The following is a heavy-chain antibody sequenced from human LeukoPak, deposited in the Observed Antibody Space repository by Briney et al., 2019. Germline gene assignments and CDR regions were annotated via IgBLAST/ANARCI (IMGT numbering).Heavy chain of an antibody. D-gene: IGHD7-27*01. CDR2: TYYRSKWYN. Sequence: SQTLSLTCAISGDSVSSTTAARNWIRQSPSRGLEWLGRTYYRSKWYNDYAVSMKSRIIINPDTSKNQFSLQLTSVTPDDTAVYYCTRDVWGYDYWGQGTLVTVSS. CDR3: TRDVWGYDY. V-gene: IGHV6-1*01. CDR1: GDSVSSTTAA. J-gene: IGHJ4*02.